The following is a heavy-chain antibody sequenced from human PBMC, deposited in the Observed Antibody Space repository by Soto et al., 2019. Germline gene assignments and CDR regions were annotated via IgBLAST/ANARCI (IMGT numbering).Heavy chain of an antibody. D-gene: IGHD2-15*01. V-gene: IGHV1-24*01. J-gene: IGHJ4*02. CDR2: FDPEDGET. Sequence: ASVKVSCKVSGYTLTELSMHWVRQAPGKGLEWMGGFDPEDGETIYAQKFQGRVTMTEDTSTDTAYMELRSLRSEDTAVYYCATARRMVVAATLYYFDYWGQGTLVTVSS. CDR1: GYTLTELS. CDR3: ATARRMVVAATLYYFDY.